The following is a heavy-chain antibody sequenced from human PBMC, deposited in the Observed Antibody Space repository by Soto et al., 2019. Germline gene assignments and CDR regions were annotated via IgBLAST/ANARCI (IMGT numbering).Heavy chain of an antibody. CDR3: AREPPGRIAAAGYWFDP. Sequence: PGESLKISCKGSGYSFTSYWISWVRQMPGKGLEWMGRIDPSDSYTNYSPSFQGHVTISADKSISTAYLQWSSLKASDTAMYYCAREPPGRIAAAGYWFDPWGQGTLVTVSS. CDR2: IDPSDSYT. D-gene: IGHD6-13*01. J-gene: IGHJ5*02. CDR1: GYSFTSYW. V-gene: IGHV5-10-1*01.